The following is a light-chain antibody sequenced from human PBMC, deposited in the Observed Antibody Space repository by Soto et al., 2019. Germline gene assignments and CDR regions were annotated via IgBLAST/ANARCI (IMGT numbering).Light chain of an antibody. J-gene: IGLJ1*01. CDR3: SSHTSYSTRV. CDR2: EVS. V-gene: IGLV2-14*01. CDR1: SSDVGGYNY. Sequence: QSVLTQPASVSGSPGQSIAISCTGTSSDVGGYNYVSWYQQRPGKAPKLMIHEVSNRPSGISDRFSGSKSGNTASLTISGLQADDEVDYYCSSHTSYSTRVFGTGTKVTVL.